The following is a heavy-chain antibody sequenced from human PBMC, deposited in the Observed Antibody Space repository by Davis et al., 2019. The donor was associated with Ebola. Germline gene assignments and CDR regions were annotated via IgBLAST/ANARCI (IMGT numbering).Heavy chain of an antibody. CDR3: TTHYL. CDR2: ITSKTDGGTT. CDR1: GFTFSNAW. J-gene: IGHJ4*02. Sequence: ETLSLTCAASGFTFSNAWMSWVRQAPGKGLAWVGRITSKTDGGTTDYAAPVKGRFTISRDDSKNTLYLQMNSLKTEDTAVYYCTTHYLWGQGTLVTVSS. V-gene: IGHV3-15*01. D-gene: IGHD3-10*01.